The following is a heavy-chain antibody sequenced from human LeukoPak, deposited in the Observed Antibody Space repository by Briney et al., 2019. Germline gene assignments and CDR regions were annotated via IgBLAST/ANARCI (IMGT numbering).Heavy chain of an antibody. CDR2: IYYSGST. CDR1: GGSISSYY. D-gene: IGHD3-3*01. V-gene: IGHV4-59*01. J-gene: IGHJ4*02. Sequence: SETLSLTCTVSGGSISSYYWSWIRQPPGEGLQWIGYIYYSGSTNYNPSLKSRVTISVDTSKNQFSLKLSSVTAADTAVYYCARVGEYYDFWSGYRTYLFDYWGQGTLVTVSS. CDR3: ARVGEYYDFWSGYRTYLFDY.